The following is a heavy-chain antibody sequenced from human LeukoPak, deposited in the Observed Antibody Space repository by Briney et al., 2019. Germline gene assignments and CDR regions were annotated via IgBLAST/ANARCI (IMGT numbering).Heavy chain of an antibody. V-gene: IGHV3-48*02. D-gene: IGHD3-3*01. CDR2: ISSSSSTI. CDR1: GHPFSRYN. CDR3: ARDGFTIFGESYYYYYYMDV. Sequence: GGSLRLFCGPSGHPFSRYNVNWVRGATGGAVVWVSYISSSSSTIFCAVSGKGRFTISRDNAKNSLHLQMNSLRDEDTAVYYCARDGFTIFGESYYYYYYMDVWGKGTTVTVSS. J-gene: IGHJ6*03.